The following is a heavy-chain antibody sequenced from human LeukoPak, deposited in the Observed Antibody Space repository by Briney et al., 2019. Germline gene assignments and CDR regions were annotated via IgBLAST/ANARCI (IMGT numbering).Heavy chain of an antibody. CDR3: ARGLSLDSGWYRGGAFDI. V-gene: IGHV4-59*12. Sequence: SETLSLTCTVSGGSISSYYWSWIRQPPGKGLEWIGYIYYSGSTNYNPSLKSRVTISVDTSKNQFSLKLSSVTAADTAVYYCARGLSLDSGWYRGGAFDIWGQGTMVTVSS. CDR2: IYYSGST. J-gene: IGHJ3*02. CDR1: GGSISSYY. D-gene: IGHD6-19*01.